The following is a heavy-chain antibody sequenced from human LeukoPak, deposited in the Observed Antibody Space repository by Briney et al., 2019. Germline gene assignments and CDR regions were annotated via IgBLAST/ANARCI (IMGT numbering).Heavy chain of an antibody. J-gene: IGHJ4*02. CDR2: ISYDGSNK. CDR1: GFTFSSYA. Sequence: GRSPKLSCAASGFTFSSYAMHWVRQAPGKGLEWVAVISYDGSNKYYADSVKGRFTISRDNSKNTLYLQMNSLRAEDTAVYYCARPLVAATTYYFDYWGQGTLVTVSS. D-gene: IGHD2-15*01. CDR3: ARPLVAATTYYFDY. V-gene: IGHV3-30-3*01.